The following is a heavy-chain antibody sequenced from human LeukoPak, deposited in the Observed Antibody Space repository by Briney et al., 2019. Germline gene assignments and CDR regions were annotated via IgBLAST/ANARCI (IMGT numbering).Heavy chain of an antibody. CDR1: GYTFTGYY. CDR3: ATGLAAARKY. CDR2: INPNSGGT. Sequence: ASVKVSCRASGYTFTGYYMHWVRQAPGQGLEWMGWINPNSGGTNYAQKFQGRVTMTRDTSISTAYMELSSLRSEDTAVYYCATGLAAARKYWGQGTLVTVSS. J-gene: IGHJ4*02. D-gene: IGHD6-13*01. V-gene: IGHV1-2*02.